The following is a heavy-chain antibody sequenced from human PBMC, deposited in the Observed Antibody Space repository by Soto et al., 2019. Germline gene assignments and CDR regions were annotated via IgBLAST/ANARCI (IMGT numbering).Heavy chain of an antibody. CDR2: ITGACQKT. Sequence: PGGSLRLSCEGAGFPFVSHAMEWVRQAPGKGLEWVSTITGACQKTYYAASVKGRFTISRDNSKNTVYLQLNSLRDEDSAVYYCARGSDSSEMNPLGVWGQGTTVTVSS. J-gene: IGHJ6*02. CDR3: ARGSDSSEMNPLGV. V-gene: IGHV3-23*01. CDR1: GFPFVSHA. D-gene: IGHD6-6*01.